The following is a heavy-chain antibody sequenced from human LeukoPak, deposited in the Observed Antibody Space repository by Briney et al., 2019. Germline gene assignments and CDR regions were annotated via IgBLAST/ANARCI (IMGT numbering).Heavy chain of an antibody. Sequence: SESLSLTCTVSGASISSSGYCWGWIRQPPGKGLEWIGSIRYSGSTYYNPSLKSRDTISVDTSKYQFSLKLSSVTAAVTAVYYCARRRGHNFDYWGQGTLVTVSS. V-gene: IGHV4-39*01. J-gene: IGHJ4*02. CDR1: GASISSSGYC. CDR2: IRYSGST. D-gene: IGHD5-18*01. CDR3: ARRRGHNFDY.